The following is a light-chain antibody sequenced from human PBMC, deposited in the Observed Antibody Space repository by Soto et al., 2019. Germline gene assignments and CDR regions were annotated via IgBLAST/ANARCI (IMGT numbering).Light chain of an antibody. V-gene: IGKV1-39*01. J-gene: IGKJ1*01. CDR1: QSISNF. CDR2: SAS. CDR3: QQSDSTPWT. Sequence: IQMTQSPSSLSASVGDRVTITCRASQSISNFLNWYQKKPGKAPKLLIHSASRLQSGVPSTFSGAGSGTDFTLSISSLQPEDFATYYCQQSDSTPWTFGQGTKVEIK.